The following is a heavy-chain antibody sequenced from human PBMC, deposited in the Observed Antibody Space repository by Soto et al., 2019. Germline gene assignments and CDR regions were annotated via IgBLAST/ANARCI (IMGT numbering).Heavy chain of an antibody. Sequence: ESGGGLVEPGGSLRLSCAASGFIFTNAWLNWVRQAPGKGLEWVGRIKSLSVGGTTDYAASVRGRFTISRDDAKNTVFLQMSSLKIEDTAVYFCTTDLPDNWFDPWGQGTLVTVSS. CDR1: GFIFTNAW. V-gene: IGHV3-15*01. J-gene: IGHJ5*02. CDR3: TTDLPDNWFDP. CDR2: IKSLSVGGTT.